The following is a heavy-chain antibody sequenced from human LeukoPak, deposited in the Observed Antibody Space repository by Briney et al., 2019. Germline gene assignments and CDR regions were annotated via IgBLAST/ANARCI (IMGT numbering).Heavy chain of an antibody. Sequence: PGGSLRLSCAASGFTFSIYAMSWVRQAPGKGLEWVSSISGSGSDTHYAGSVKGRFTISRDTSRNTLYLQMNGLRAEDTAMYYCAKTYCSTTRCLSWGNDYWGQGTLVTASS. V-gene: IGHV3-23*01. CDR2: ISGSGSDT. CDR3: AKTYCSTTRCLSWGNDY. D-gene: IGHD2-2*01. CDR1: GFTFSIYA. J-gene: IGHJ4*02.